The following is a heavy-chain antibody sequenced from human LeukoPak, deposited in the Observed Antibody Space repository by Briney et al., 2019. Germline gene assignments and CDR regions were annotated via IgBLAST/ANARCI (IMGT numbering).Heavy chain of an antibody. J-gene: IGHJ5*02. Sequence: GGSLRLSCAASGFTFSSYSMNWVRQAPGKGLEWVSSISSSSSYIYYADSVKGRFTISRDNAKNSLYLQMNSLRAEDTAVYYCARQKYDFRSGSYPFDPWGQGTLVTVSS. CDR2: ISSSSSYI. D-gene: IGHD3-3*01. V-gene: IGHV3-21*01. CDR1: GFTFSSYS. CDR3: ARQKYDFRSGSYPFDP.